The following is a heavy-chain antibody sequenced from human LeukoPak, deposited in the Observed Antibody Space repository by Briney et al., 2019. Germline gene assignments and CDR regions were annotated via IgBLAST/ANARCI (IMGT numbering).Heavy chain of an antibody. V-gene: IGHV1-58*02. J-gene: IGHJ4*02. Sequence: GSSVKVSCKASGFTFINSAIQWLRQARGQRLEWIGWIVVGSGNKNYAQKFQERVTITRDMSTNTAYMELSSLRSEDTAVYYCAADDLSTGYWGQGTLVTVSS. CDR3: AADDLSTGY. CDR1: GFTFINSA. CDR2: IVVGSGNK. D-gene: IGHD5/OR15-5a*01.